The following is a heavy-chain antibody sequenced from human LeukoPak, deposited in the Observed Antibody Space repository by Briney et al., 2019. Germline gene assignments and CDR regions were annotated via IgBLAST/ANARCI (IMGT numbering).Heavy chain of an antibody. D-gene: IGHD2-2*01. CDR1: GYSFTSYW. CDR3: ARTLGYCSSTSCPYWYFDL. Sequence: GESLKISCKGSGYSFTSYWIGWVRQMPGKGLEWMGIIYPGDSDTRYSPSFQGQVTISADKSISTAYLQWSSLKASDTAMYYCARTLGYCSSTSCPYWYFDLWSRGTLVTVSS. J-gene: IGHJ2*01. V-gene: IGHV5-51*01. CDR2: IYPGDSDT.